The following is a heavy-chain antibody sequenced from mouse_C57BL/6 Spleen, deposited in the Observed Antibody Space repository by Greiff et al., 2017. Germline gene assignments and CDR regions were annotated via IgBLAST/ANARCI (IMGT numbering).Heavy chain of an antibody. CDR1: GYTFTAYT. CDR3: ARHDESYDLFDY. V-gene: IGHV1-62-2*01. D-gene: IGHD1-1*01. J-gene: IGHJ2*01. CDR2: FYHGSGSI. Sequence: LVQPGASVVLSCAAFGYTFTAYTIHWAKQRSGQGVEGIGWFYHGSGSIKYNENFKNKDTLTADKSSSTVYMVLSRSSSEDSAVYFCARHDESYDLFDYWGQGTTLTVSS.